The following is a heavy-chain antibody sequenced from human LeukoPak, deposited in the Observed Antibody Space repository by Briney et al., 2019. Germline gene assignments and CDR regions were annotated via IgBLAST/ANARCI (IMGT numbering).Heavy chain of an antibody. CDR2: IYPNGGST. Sequence: GASVKVSCKASGYIFTGYYIHWVRQGPGQGPEWMGIIYPNGGSTSYALTFQGRLTLTRDTSTSTVFMDLSSLRSEDTSIYYCVRIGYSSGWYSGPYDYWGQGTLVTVSS. J-gene: IGHJ4*02. CDR3: VRIGYSSGWYSGPYDY. V-gene: IGHV1-46*01. D-gene: IGHD6-19*01. CDR1: GYIFTGYY.